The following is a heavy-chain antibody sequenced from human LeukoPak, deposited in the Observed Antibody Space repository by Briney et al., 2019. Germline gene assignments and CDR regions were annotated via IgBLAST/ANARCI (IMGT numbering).Heavy chain of an antibody. Sequence: PSETLSLTCAVSGYSISSGYYWGWIRQPPGKGLEWIGSIYHSGSTYYNPSLKSRVTISVDTSKNQFSLQLSSVTAADTAEYYCATPHGYSYGLDYWGQGTLVTVSS. V-gene: IGHV4-38-2*01. CDR1: GYSISSGYY. D-gene: IGHD5-18*01. J-gene: IGHJ4*02. CDR2: IYHSGST. CDR3: ATPHGYSYGLDY.